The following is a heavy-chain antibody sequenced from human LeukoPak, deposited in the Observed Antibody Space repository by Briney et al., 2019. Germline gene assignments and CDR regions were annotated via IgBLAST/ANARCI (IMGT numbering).Heavy chain of an antibody. V-gene: IGHV3-21*06. D-gene: IGHD3-10*01. Sequence: GGSLRLSCTASGFTFSYYTMNWVRQSPGKGLEWISSISPSGNSKYHADSVKGRFTISRDNARNSLYLEMDSLRADDTALYYCARDFLGESGAGGYWGQGTLVTVSS. J-gene: IGHJ4*02. CDR1: GFTFSYYT. CDR2: ISPSGNSK. CDR3: ARDFLGESGAGGY.